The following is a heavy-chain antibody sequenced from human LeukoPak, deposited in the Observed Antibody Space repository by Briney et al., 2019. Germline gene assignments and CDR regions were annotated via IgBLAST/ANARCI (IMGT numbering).Heavy chain of an antibody. Sequence: SVKVSCKASGGTFSSYAISWVRQAPGQGLEWMGGIIPIFGTANYAQKFQGRVTITADKSTSTAYMELSSLRSEDTAVYYCARVINDYGGFTHWYFDLWGRGTLVTVSS. V-gene: IGHV1-69*06. CDR1: GGTFSSYA. CDR2: IIPIFGTA. D-gene: IGHD4-23*01. CDR3: ARVINDYGGFTHWYFDL. J-gene: IGHJ2*01.